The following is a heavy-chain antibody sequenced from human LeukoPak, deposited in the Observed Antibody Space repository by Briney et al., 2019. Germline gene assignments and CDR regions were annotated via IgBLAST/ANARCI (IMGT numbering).Heavy chain of an antibody. J-gene: IGHJ4*02. CDR1: GFTFSTYA. Sequence: GGSLRHSCAASGFTFSTYAMPWVRQTPGKGLEYFSAISTNGGGTYYANSVKGRFTISRDNSKNTLYLQMGSLRAEDMAVYYCARYCSGVSCYSGYDYWGQGTLVTVSS. CDR3: ARYCSGVSCYSGYDY. D-gene: IGHD2-15*01. V-gene: IGHV3-64*01. CDR2: ISTNGGGT.